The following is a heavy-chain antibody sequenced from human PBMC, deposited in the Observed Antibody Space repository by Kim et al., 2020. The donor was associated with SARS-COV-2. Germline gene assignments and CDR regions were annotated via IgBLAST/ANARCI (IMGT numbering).Heavy chain of an antibody. CDR1: GGSISSGGYY. CDR2: IYYSGST. Sequence: SETLSLTCTVSGGSISSGGYYWSWIRQHPGKGLEWIGYIYYSGSTYYNPSLKSRVTISVDTSKNQFSLKLSSVTAADTAVYYCARGPTYYYGSGSYDPWGQGTLVTVSS. J-gene: IGHJ5*02. CDR3: ARGPTYYYGSGSYDP. V-gene: IGHV4-31*03. D-gene: IGHD3-10*01.